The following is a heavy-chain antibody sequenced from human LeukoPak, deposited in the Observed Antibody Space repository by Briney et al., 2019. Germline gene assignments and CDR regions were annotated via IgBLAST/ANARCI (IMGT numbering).Heavy chain of an antibody. CDR3: AKGLRITRHKNWFDP. D-gene: IGHD3-10*01. Sequence: PGGSLRLSCAASGFTFSSYAMSWVRQAPGKGLEWVSAISGSGGSTYYADSVKGRFTISRDNSKNTLYLQMNSLRAEDTAVYYCAKGLRITRHKNWFDPWGQGTLVTVSS. J-gene: IGHJ5*02. CDR1: GFTFSSYA. CDR2: ISGSGGST. V-gene: IGHV3-23*01.